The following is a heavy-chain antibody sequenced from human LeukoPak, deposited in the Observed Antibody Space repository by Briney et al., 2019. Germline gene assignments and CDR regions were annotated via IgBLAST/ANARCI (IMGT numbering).Heavy chain of an antibody. V-gene: IGHV4-31*03. CDR1: GGSISSGGYY. Sequence: ASETLSLTCTVSGGSISSGGYYWSWIRQHPGKGLEWIGYIYYSGSTYYNPSLKSRVTISVDTSKNQFSLKLSSVTAADTAVYYCARDPYYYDSSGYYYYYGMDVWGQGTTVTVSS. D-gene: IGHD3-22*01. CDR2: IYYSGST. CDR3: ARDPYYYDSSGYYYYYGMDV. J-gene: IGHJ6*02.